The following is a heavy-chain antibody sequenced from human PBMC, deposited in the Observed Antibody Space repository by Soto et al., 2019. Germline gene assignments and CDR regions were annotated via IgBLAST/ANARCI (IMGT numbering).Heavy chain of an antibody. D-gene: IGHD3-3*01. Sequence: GESLKSSFQASGYTFTSYWIGWVRQMPGKVLEWIRIIYPSNSETRFRPSFQGQVTLSADKSIFTAYLQCSSLKASDTAISYCAGQAYRYYTYSFNYRCQGALVNVSS. V-gene: IGHV5-51*01. CDR1: GYTFTSYW. CDR2: IYPSNSET. CDR3: AGQAYRYYTYSFNY. J-gene: IGHJ4*02.